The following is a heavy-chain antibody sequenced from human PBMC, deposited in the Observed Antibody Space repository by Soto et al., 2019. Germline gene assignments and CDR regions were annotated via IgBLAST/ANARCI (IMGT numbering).Heavy chain of an antibody. CDR3: IHQKGFTERLYDCGMDF. Sequence: QITLKESGPTLVKPTQTLTLTCTFSGFSLTTSGVGVGWIRQPPGKALEWLALIYWNDNKLYSPSLKTRLTITKDTSKNQVVLTMPNMDPIDRATYYCIHQKGFTERLYDCGMDFWGPGTTVTVSS. V-gene: IGHV2-5*01. D-gene: IGHD2-8*02. CDR2: IYWNDNK. J-gene: IGHJ6*01. CDR1: GFSLTTSGVG.